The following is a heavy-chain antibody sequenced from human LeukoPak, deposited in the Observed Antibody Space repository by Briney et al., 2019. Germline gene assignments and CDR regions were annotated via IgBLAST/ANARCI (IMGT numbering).Heavy chain of an antibody. J-gene: IGHJ3*01. D-gene: IGHD3-3*02. CDR2: IYYSGST. Sequence: SETLSLTCTVSGDSISSYYWSWIRQPPGKGLEWIGYIYYSGSTIYNPSLKSRVTMTLDTSKNQFSLKLRSVTAADTAVYYCARGVISTDAFDVWGQGTMVTVSS. V-gene: IGHV4-59*01. CDR1: GDSISSYY. CDR3: ARGVISTDAFDV.